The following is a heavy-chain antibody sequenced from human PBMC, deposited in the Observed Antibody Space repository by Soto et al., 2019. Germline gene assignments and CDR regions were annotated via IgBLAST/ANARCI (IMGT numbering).Heavy chain of an antibody. CDR2: ISSSSSYI. J-gene: IGHJ1*01. CDR1: GFTFSSYS. CDR3: ANNFFYGSGSAQVCLQH. D-gene: IGHD3-10*01. V-gene: IGHV3-21*01. Sequence: GGSLRLSCAASGFTFSSYSMNWVRQAPGKGLEWVSSISSSSSYIYYADSVKGRFTISRDNAKNSLYLQMNSLRAEDTAVYYCANNFFYGSGSAQVCLQHWGQGTLVTVSS.